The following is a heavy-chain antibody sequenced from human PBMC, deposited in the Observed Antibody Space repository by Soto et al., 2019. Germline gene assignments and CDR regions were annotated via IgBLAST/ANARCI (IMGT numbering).Heavy chain of an antibody. V-gene: IGHV3-20*04. D-gene: IGHD3-3*01. CDR2: INWNGADT. Sequence: GGSLRLSCAASGFSFDDYGMNWVCQVPGKGLEWISSINWNGADTAYVDSVKGRFTISRDNAKNSLYLQMNSLRDEDTAFYYCARDRVRYDFYAFDIWGQGTMVTVSS. J-gene: IGHJ3*02. CDR3: ARDRVRYDFYAFDI. CDR1: GFSFDDYG.